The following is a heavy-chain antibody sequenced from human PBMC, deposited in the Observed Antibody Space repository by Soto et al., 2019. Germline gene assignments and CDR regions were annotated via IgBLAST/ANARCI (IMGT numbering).Heavy chain of an antibody. CDR3: ARASGWYLDY. J-gene: IGHJ4*02. V-gene: IGHV1-3*01. CDR2: INAGNGNT. Sequence: QVHLVQSGAEVKKPGASVKVSCKASGYTFTNYAMHWARQAPGHRLEWMGWINAGNGNTKYSQKFQGRVTLTRDTSANTAYMELSSLRSEDTAVYYCARASGWYLDYWGQGTLVTVSS. CDR1: GYTFTNYA. D-gene: IGHD6-19*01.